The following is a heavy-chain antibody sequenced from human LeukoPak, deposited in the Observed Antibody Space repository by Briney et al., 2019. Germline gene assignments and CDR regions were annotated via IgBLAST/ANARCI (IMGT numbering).Heavy chain of an antibody. Sequence: SETLYLTCAVYGGSFSGYYWSWIRQPPGKGLEWIGEINHSGSTNYNPSLKSRVTISVDTSKNQFSLKLSSVTAADTAVYYCARGRGFRYGSGSSWNFDYWGQGTLVTVSS. D-gene: IGHD3-10*01. CDR2: INHSGST. CDR3: ARGRGFRYGSGSSWNFDY. CDR1: GGSFSGYY. V-gene: IGHV4-34*01. J-gene: IGHJ4*02.